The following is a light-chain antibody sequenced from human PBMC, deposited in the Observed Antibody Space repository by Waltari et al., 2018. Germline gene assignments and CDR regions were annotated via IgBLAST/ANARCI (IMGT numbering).Light chain of an antibody. CDR3: QQYIWSYT. CDR2: GAS. V-gene: IGKV3-20*01. CDR1: QSVGKNY. Sequence: IVLTQSPGILSLSPGERATRSCRASQSVGKNYLAWYQQKPCQAPRLLIYGASSRATGVPDRFSGSGSGTDFTLTISRLEPEDFAVYYGQQYIWSYTFGRGTKLEIK. J-gene: IGKJ2*01.